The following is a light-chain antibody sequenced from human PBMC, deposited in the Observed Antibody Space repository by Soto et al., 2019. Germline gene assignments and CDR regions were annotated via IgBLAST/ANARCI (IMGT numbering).Light chain of an antibody. CDR1: QSVVGGY. Sequence: DIVLTQSPATLSLSPGDRVTLSCGASQSVVGGYFAWYQQKPGLAPRLIIYDTSIRASGIPDRISGSGSGTHFTLTISRLEPEDFAVYYCQQYGSSPSFGQGTKVEI. CDR3: QQYGSSPS. J-gene: IGKJ1*01. CDR2: DTS. V-gene: IGKV3D-20*01.